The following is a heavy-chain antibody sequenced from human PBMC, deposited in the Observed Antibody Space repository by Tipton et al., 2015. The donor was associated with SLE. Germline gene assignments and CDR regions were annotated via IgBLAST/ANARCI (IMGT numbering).Heavy chain of an antibody. J-gene: IGHJ6*02. D-gene: IGHD2-2*01. CDR1: GYNFITYW. Sequence: VQLVQSGAEVKKPGESLKISCKASGYNFITYWIGWVRLMPGKGLEWMGIIYPDDSDTKYSPSFQGQVTISVDQSISTAFLQWSSLKASDTAMYFCARQDQRGYYYYGLDVWGQGTTVTVSS. V-gene: IGHV5-51*01. CDR3: ARQDQRGYYYYGLDV. CDR2: IYPDDSDT.